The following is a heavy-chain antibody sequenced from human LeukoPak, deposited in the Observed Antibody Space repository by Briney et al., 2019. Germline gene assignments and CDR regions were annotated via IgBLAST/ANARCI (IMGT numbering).Heavy chain of an antibody. CDR3: ARGASSTRELYYYYYGMDV. V-gene: IGHV4-31*03. CDR2: IYYSGST. D-gene: IGHD2-2*01. Sequence: PSQTLSLTCTVSGGSISSGGYYWSWIRQHPGKGLEWIGYIYYSGSTYYNPSLKSRVTISVDTSKNQFSLKLSSVTAADTAVYYCARGASSTRELYYYYYGMDVWGQGTTVTVSS. J-gene: IGHJ6*02. CDR1: GGSISSGGYY.